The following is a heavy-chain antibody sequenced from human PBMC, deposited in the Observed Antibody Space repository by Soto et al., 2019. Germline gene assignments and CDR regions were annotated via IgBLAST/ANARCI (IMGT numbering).Heavy chain of an antibody. J-gene: IGHJ4*02. CDR1: GFTFSSYA. D-gene: IGHD3-3*01. CDR3: AKYNLVYYDFWSGYPPFDY. Sequence: GGSLRLSCAASGFTFSSYAMSWVRQAPGKGLEWVSAISGSGGSTYYADSVKGRFTISRDNSKNTLYLQMNSLRAEDTAVYYCAKYNLVYYDFWSGYPPFDYWGQGTLVTVSS. CDR2: ISGSGGST. V-gene: IGHV3-23*01.